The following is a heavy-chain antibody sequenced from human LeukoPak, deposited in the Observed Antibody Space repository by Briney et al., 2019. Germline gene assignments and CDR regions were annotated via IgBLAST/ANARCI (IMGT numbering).Heavy chain of an antibody. CDR1: GGSISSYY. CDR3: ARHSRLDKSSLSWADY. Sequence: PSETLSLTCTVSGGSISSYYWSWIRQPPGKGLEWIGYIYYSGSTNYNPSLKSRVTISVDTSKNQFSLKLSSVTAADTDVYYCARHSRLDKSSLSWADYWGQGTLVTVSS. CDR2: IYYSGST. D-gene: IGHD2-2*03. J-gene: IGHJ4*02. V-gene: IGHV4-59*08.